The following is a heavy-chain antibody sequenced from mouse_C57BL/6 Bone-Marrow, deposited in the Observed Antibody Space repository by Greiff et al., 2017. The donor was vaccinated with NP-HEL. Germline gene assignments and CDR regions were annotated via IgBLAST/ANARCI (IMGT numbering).Heavy chain of an antibody. D-gene: IGHD2-4*01. J-gene: IGHJ4*01. CDR2: IYPRSGNT. CDR1: GYTFTSYG. CDR3: AREGLYYDYLYYAMDY. V-gene: IGHV1-81*01. Sequence: VQLQESGAELARPGASVKLSCKASGYTFTSYGISWVKQRTGQGLEWLGEIYPRSGNTYYNEKFKGKATLTADKSSSTAYMELRSLTSEDSAVYFCAREGLYYDYLYYAMDYWGQGTSVTVSS.